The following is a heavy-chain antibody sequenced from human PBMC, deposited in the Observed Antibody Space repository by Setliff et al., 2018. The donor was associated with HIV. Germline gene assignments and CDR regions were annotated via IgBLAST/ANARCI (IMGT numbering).Heavy chain of an antibody. J-gene: IGHJ6*02. D-gene: IGHD2-15*01. CDR2: MSYDGSNK. CDR1: GFIFSSYA. Sequence: GGSLRLSCAASGFIFSSYAMHWVRQAPGKGLEWVAVMSYDGSNKYYADSVKGGFTISSDNSENTLYLQRNSRRAEDTAVYYCARDRVEIVVVVAARGYNYYGRDGWGQGTTVTVAS. V-gene: IGHV3-30*01. CDR3: ARDRVEIVVVVAARGYNYYGRDG.